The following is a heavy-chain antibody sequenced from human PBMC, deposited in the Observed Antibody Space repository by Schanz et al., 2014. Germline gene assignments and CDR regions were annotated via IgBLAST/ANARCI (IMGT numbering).Heavy chain of an antibody. CDR1: GFTFSNAW. CDR2: IKSRSDGGTT. D-gene: IGHD3-10*01. Sequence: EAQVVESGGGLVKPGGSLRLSCVASGFTFSNAWMNWVRQGPGNRLEWVGRIKSRSDGGTTDYAAPVKGRFIISRDDSRNTLYLQMSGLKTEDTAVYYCSTTPNFYASWTYSWFDPWGQGTRVTVSS. CDR3: STTPNFYASWTYSWFDP. J-gene: IGHJ5*02. V-gene: IGHV3-15*01.